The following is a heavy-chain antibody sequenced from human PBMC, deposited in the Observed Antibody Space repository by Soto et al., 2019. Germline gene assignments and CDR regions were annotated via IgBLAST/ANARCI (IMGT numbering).Heavy chain of an antibody. CDR1: GFIFSNYA. CDR3: ARDAGASGPFDY. Sequence: GSLRLSCAASGFIFSNYAMHWVRQAPGKGLEWVAVVWVNGDNRDYAGSVEGRFSISRDNSRNTVFLQMDSLGVADTAVYFCARDAGASGPFDYWGQGTPVTVSS. CDR2: VWVNGDNR. D-gene: IGHD3-16*01. V-gene: IGHV3-33*01. J-gene: IGHJ4*02.